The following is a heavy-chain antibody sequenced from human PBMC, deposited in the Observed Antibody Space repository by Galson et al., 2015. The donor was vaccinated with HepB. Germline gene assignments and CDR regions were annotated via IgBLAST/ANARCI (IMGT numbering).Heavy chain of an antibody. J-gene: IGHJ3*02. CDR1: GFTFSNAW. V-gene: IGHV3-15*01. CDR2: IKSNTDGGTT. D-gene: IGHD3-3*01. Sequence: SLRLSCAASGFTFSNAWMSWVRQAPGKGLEWVGRIKSNTDGGTTDYAAPVKGRFTISRDNSKNTLYLQMNSLRAEDTAVYYCARPRFWQSSEAPDAFDIWGQGTMVTVSS. CDR3: ARPRFWQSSEAPDAFDI.